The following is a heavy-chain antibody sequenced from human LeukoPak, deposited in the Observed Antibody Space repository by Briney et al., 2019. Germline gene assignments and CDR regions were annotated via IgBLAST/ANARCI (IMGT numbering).Heavy chain of an antibody. CDR2: IYTSGST. CDR3: ARDRSASLLWFGEFDP. V-gene: IGHV4-4*07. CDR1: GGSFSGYY. Sequence: SETLSLTCAVYGGSFSGYYCSWIRQPPGHGLEWIGRIYTSGSTNYNPSLKSRVTMSVDTSKNQFSLKLSSVTAADTAVYYCARDRSASLLWFGEFDPWGQGTLVTVSS. D-gene: IGHD3-10*01. J-gene: IGHJ5*02.